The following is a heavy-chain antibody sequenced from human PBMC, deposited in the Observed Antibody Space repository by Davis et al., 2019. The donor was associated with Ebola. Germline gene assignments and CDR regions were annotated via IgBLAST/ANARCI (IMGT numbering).Heavy chain of an antibody. CDR1: GFTFSSYW. Sequence: GESLKISCAASGFTFSSYWMSWVRQAPGKGLEWVANIKQDGSEKYYVDSVKGRFTISRDNAKNSLYLQMNSLRAEDTAVYYCARDVDYYGVDVWGQGTTVTVSS. V-gene: IGHV3-7*01. CDR3: ARDVDYYGVDV. CDR2: IKQDGSEK. J-gene: IGHJ6*02.